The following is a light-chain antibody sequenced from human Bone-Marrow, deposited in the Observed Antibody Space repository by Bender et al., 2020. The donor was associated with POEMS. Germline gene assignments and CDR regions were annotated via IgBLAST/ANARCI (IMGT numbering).Light chain of an antibody. CDR2: EAS. J-gene: IGLJ3*02. CDR1: SSDGGSYYF. Sequence: QSALTQPAAVSGSLGQSITISCTGTSSDGGSYYFVSWYQQHPAKAPKLIIFEASKRPSGVSNRFSVSKSGNTASLTISGLQAEDEADYYCCAFASGSTLLFGGGTKVTV. V-gene: IGLV2-23*01. CDR3: CAFASGSTLL.